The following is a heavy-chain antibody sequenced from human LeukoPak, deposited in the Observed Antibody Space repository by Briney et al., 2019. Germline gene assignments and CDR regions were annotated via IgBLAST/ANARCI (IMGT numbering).Heavy chain of an antibody. V-gene: IGHV1-58*02. Sequence: GTSVKVSCKASGFTFTSSAMQWVGQARGQRLEWIGWIVVGSGNTNYAQKFQERVTITRDMSTSTAYMELSSLRSEDTAVYYCAAHHGGGYNISDYWGQGTLVTVSS. CDR2: IVVGSGNT. J-gene: IGHJ4*02. D-gene: IGHD5-24*01. CDR1: GFTFTSSA. CDR3: AAHHGGGYNISDY.